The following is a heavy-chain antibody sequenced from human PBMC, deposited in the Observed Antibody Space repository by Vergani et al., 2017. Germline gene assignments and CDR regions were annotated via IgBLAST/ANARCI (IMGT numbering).Heavy chain of an antibody. D-gene: IGHD2-2*02. Sequence: QVQLVQSGAEVKKPGSSVKVSCKASGGTFSSYAISWVRQAPGQGLEWMGGIIPIFGTANYAQKFQGRVTITADESTSTAYMELSSLRSEDMAVYYCARDSGGCSSTSCYTYFDYWGQGTLVTVSS. J-gene: IGHJ4*02. CDR3: ARDSGGCSSTSCYTYFDY. CDR2: IIPIFGTA. CDR1: GGTFSSYA. V-gene: IGHV1-69*01.